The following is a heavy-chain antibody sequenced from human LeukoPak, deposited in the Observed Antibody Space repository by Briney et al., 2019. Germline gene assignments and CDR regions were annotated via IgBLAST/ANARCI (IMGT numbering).Heavy chain of an antibody. D-gene: IGHD6-19*01. J-gene: IGHJ4*02. CDR1: GYNFTSYW. CDR3: ARHDGDHFDSSGTDF. CDR2: IYPDDSNT. V-gene: IGHV5-51*01. Sequence: GESLQISCKGSGYNFTSYWIGWVRQMPGKGLEWMGIIYPDDSNTRYSPSFQGQVTISADKSITTAYLQWNRLKASDTAMYYCARHDGDHFDSSGTDFWGQGTLVTVSS.